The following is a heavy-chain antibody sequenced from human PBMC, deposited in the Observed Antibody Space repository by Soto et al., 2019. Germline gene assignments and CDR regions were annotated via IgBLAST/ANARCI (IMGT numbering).Heavy chain of an antibody. D-gene: IGHD5-18*01. CDR3: ARADYSYGYVRWFDP. CDR2: IIPIFGTA. J-gene: IGHJ5*02. V-gene: IGHV1-69*13. CDR1: GGTFSSYA. Sequence: GASVKVSCKASGGTFSSYAISWVRQAPGQGLEWMGGIIPIFGTANYAQKFQGRVTITADESTSTAYMELSSLRSEDTAVYYCARADYSYGYVRWFDPWGQGTLVTVSS.